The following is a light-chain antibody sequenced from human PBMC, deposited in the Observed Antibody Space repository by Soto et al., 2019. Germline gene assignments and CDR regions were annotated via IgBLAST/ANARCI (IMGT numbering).Light chain of an antibody. V-gene: IGLV2-14*01. CDR1: SSDVGGYNY. CDR3: SSYTSSSTLD. Sequence: QSALTQPASVSGSPGQSITISCTGTSSDVGGYNYVSWYQQHPGKAPKLMIYEVSNRPSGVSNRFSVSKSGNTASLTISGLQAEDEADYYCSSYTSSSTLDFGTGTKVTVL. CDR2: EVS. J-gene: IGLJ1*01.